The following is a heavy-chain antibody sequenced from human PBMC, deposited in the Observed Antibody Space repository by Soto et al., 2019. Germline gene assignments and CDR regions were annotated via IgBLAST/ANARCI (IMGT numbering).Heavy chain of an antibody. CDR1: GGSISSGDYY. J-gene: IGHJ6*02. Sequence: RSLTCTVSGGSISSGDYYWSWIRQPPGKGLEWIGYIYYSGSTYYNPSLKSRVTISVDTSKNQFSLKLSSVTAADTAVYYCAILAAAGTPDVWGQGTTVTVSS. V-gene: IGHV4-30-4*01. D-gene: IGHD6-13*01. CDR2: IYYSGST. CDR3: AILAAAGTPDV.